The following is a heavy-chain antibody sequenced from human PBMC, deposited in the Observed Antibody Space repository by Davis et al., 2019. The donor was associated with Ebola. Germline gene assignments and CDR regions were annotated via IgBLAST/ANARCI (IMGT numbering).Heavy chain of an antibody. Sequence: GESLKISCAASGFTFSSYGMHWVRQAPGKGLEWVAVISYDGSNKYYADSVKGRFTISRDNSKNTLYLQMNSLKTEDTAVYYCTTRWITMIVVVEYWGQGTLVTVSS. CDR2: ISYDGSNK. V-gene: IGHV3-30*03. J-gene: IGHJ4*02. CDR1: GFTFSSYG. CDR3: TTRWITMIVVVEY. D-gene: IGHD3-22*01.